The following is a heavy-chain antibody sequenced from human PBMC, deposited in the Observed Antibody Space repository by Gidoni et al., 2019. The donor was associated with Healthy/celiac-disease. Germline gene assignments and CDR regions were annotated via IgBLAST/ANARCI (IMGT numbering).Heavy chain of an antibody. CDR3: AREDTAMATVFDY. V-gene: IGHV3-33*01. CDR2: IWYDGSNK. J-gene: IGHJ4*02. Sequence: QVQLVESGGGVVQPGRSLRLSCAASGFTCSSYGMHWVRQAPGKGLEWVAVIWYDGSNKYYADSVKGRFTISRDNSKNTLYLQMNSLRAEDTAVYYCAREDTAMATVFDYWGQGTLVTVSS. CDR1: GFTCSSYG. D-gene: IGHD5-18*01.